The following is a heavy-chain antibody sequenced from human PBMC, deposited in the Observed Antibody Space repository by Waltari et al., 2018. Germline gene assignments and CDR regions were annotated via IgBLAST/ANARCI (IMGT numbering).Heavy chain of an antibody. Sequence: QVTLKESGPVLVKSTETLTLTCSVSGFSLRSPSMGVSWIRQPPGKALEWLGNIFLSNEKSYTKSLKRRLTISMGTSKNQVVLTMTNMDPVDTGTYYCARMRREEVRWATYLYYGLDVWGPGTTVTVSS. V-gene: IGHV2-26*01. J-gene: IGHJ6*02. D-gene: IGHD1-26*01. CDR2: IFLSNEK. CDR3: ARMRREEVRWATYLYYGLDV. CDR1: GFSLRSPSMG.